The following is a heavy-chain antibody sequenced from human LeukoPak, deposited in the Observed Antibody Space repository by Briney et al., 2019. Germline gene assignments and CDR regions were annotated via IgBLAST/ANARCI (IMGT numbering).Heavy chain of an antibody. J-gene: IGHJ4*02. CDR3: ARHTVNYDFWSGYYKGDRGFDY. CDR2: ISAYNGNT. Sequence: GASVKVSCKASGYTFTSYGISWVRQAPGQGLEWMGWISAYNGNTNYAQKLQGRVTMTTDTSTSTAYMELRSLRSDDTAVYYCARHTVNYDFWSGYYKGDRGFDYWGQGTLVTVSS. D-gene: IGHD3-3*01. CDR1: GYTFTSYG. V-gene: IGHV1-18*01.